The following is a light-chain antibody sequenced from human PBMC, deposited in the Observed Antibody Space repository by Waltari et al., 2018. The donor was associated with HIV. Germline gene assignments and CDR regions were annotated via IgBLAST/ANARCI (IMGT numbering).Light chain of an antibody. Sequence: DVLATPIPLSLTVSPGESASISCRPTASLRHSNGLDYLDWYVQRPGQTPRLLIYLASNRASGVPDRFVGTGSGTDFTLRITRVEAADVGTYFCLQNIRAPFAFGQGT. V-gene: IGKV2-28*01. CDR2: LAS. CDR1: ASLRHSNGLDY. J-gene: IGKJ2*01. CDR3: LQNIRAPFA.